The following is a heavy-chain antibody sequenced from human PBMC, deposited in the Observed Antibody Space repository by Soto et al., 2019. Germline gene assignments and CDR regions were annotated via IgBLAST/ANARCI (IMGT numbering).Heavy chain of an antibody. CDR3: ARGGFGAMYYYYYYGMDV. D-gene: IGHD3-3*01. CDR2: INHSGST. V-gene: IGHV4-34*01. J-gene: IGHJ6*02. CDR1: GGSFSGYY. Sequence: PSETLSLTCAVYGGSFSGYYLSWIRQPPGKGLECIGEINHSGSTNYNPSLKSRVTISVDTSKNQFSLKLSSVTAADTAVYYCARGGFGAMYYYYYYGMDVWGQGTTVTVYS.